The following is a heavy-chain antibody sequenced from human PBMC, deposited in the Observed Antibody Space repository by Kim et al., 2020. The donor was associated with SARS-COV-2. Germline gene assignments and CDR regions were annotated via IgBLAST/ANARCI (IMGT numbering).Heavy chain of an antibody. D-gene: IGHD3-10*01. CDR3: ARGLKRMVRGVIIRWFDP. J-gene: IGHJ5*02. V-gene: IGHV4-34*01. Sequence: SETLSLTCAVYGGSFSGYYWSWIRQPPGKGLEWIGEINHSGSTNYNPSLKSRVTISVDTSKNQFSLKLSSVTAADTAVYYCARGLKRMVRGVIIRWFDP. CDR2: INHSGST. CDR1: GGSFSGYY.